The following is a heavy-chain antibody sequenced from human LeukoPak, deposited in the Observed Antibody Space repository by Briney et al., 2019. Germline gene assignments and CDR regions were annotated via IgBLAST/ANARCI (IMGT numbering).Heavy chain of an antibody. CDR3: ARSGYSSSWYRWDFDY. V-gene: IGHV1-8*01. J-gene: IGHJ4*02. Sequence: ASVKVSCKASGYTFTSYDINWVRQATGQGLEWMGWMNPSSGNRGYAQKFQGRVTMTRNTSISTAYMELSRLRSDDTAVYYCARSGYSSSWYRWDFDYWGQGTLVTVSS. D-gene: IGHD6-13*01. CDR2: MNPSSGNR. CDR1: GYTFTSYD.